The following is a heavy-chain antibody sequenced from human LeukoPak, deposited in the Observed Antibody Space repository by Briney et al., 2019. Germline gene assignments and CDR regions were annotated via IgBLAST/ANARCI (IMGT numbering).Heavy chain of an antibody. Sequence: GGSLILSCAASGFSFSTTWMHWVRQARGKGLEWVALIYSDSSRTTYADSVKGRFTISRDNAKNTVYLQMSSLRVEDTAVYFCTKDAGYASDYWGQGVLVPVSS. V-gene: IGHV3-74*01. J-gene: IGHJ4*02. D-gene: IGHD2-15*01. CDR2: IYSDSSRT. CDR3: TKDAGYASDY. CDR1: GFSFSTTW.